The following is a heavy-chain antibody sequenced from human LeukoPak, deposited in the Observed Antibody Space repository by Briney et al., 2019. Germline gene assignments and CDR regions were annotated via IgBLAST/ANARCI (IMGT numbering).Heavy chain of an antibody. V-gene: IGHV3-30-3*01. CDR3: ATTGGYSYGSIFDY. D-gene: IGHD5-18*01. J-gene: IGHJ4*02. CDR2: ISYDGSNK. CDR1: GFTFSSYA. Sequence: GGSLRLSCAASGFTFSSYAMHWVRQAPGKGLEWVAVISYDGSNKYYADSVKGRFTISRDNSKNTLYLQMNSLRAEDTAVYYCATTGGYSYGSIFDYWGQGTLVTVSS.